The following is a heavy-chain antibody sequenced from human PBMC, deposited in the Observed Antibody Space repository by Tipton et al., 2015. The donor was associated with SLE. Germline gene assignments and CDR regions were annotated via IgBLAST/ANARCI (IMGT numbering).Heavy chain of an antibody. CDR2: IYHRGNT. V-gene: IGHV4-38-2*02. J-gene: IGHJ4*02. D-gene: IGHD3-22*01. CDR1: GYSLSSGYC. CDR3: ARDLFDYYDTTGLDY. Sequence: TLSLTCAVSGYSLSSGYCWGWIRQSPGKGLEWIGTIYHRGNTYYNPSLRSRVTISIDTSQNQFSLKLTSVTAADTAVYYCARDLFDYYDTTGLDYWGQGTLVTVSS.